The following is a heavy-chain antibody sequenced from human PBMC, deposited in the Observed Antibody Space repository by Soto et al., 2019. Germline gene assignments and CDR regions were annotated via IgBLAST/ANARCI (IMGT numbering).Heavy chain of an antibody. D-gene: IGHD6-19*01. J-gene: IGHJ6*02. CDR3: ARGHEIAVAGMDV. CDR1: GFTFSSYA. CDR2: ISYDGSNK. V-gene: IGHV3-30-3*01. Sequence: QVQLVESGGGVVQPGRSLRLSCAASGFTFSSYAMHWVRQAPGKGLEWVAVISYDGSNKYYADSVKGRFTISRDNSKNTLYLQMNSLRAEDTAVYYCARGHEIAVAGMDVWGQGTTVTVSS.